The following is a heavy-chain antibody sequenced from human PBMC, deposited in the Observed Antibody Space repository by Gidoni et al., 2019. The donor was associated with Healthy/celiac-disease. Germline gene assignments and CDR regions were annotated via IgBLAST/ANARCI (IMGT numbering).Heavy chain of an antibody. CDR3: ARGYVVVVWWFDP. CDR2: INHSGST. Sequence: QVQLQQWGAGLLKPSETLSITCAVDGGSFSGYYWSWIRQPPGKGLGWIGEINHSGSTNYHPSLKSRVTISVDTSKNQFSLKLSSVTAADTAVYYCARGYVVVVWWFDPWGQGTLVTVSS. CDR1: GGSFSGYY. D-gene: IGHD2-15*01. J-gene: IGHJ5*02. V-gene: IGHV4-34*01.